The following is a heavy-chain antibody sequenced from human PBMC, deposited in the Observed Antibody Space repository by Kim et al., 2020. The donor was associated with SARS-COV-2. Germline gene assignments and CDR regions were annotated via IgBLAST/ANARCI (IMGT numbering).Heavy chain of an antibody. CDR3: ARLGGVHAHPSLYYIMDD. D-gene: IGHD2-2*01. V-gene: IGHV4-59*08. Sequence: SETLSLTCTVSGVSISSHYWSWVRQPPGKGLEWIGYIYYNGGTIHNPSPKSRVTISGDTPKNQVSQIMSSVTAADTAGYYCARLGGVHAHPSLYYIMDD. J-gene: IGHJ6*03. CDR1: GVSISSHY. CDR2: IYYNGGT.